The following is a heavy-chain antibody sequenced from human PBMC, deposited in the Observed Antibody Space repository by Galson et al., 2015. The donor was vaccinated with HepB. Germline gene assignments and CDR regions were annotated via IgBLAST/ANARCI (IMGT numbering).Heavy chain of an antibody. Sequence: SVKVSCKASGYTFTGHYIHWVRQAPGQGLEWMGWINPKSGGTHYAQKFQGWVTMTRDTSVSTAYMERSRLNYDDTAVYYCARDAGHGGNSGAFDIWGQGTLVTVSS. CDR2: INPKSGGT. J-gene: IGHJ3*02. D-gene: IGHD4-23*01. V-gene: IGHV1-2*04. CDR3: ARDAGHGGNSGAFDI. CDR1: GYTFTGHY.